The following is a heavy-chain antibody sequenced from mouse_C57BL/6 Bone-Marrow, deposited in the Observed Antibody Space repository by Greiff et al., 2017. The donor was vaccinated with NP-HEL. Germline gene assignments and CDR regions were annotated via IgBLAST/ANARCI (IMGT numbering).Heavy chain of an antibody. CDR2: INYDGSST. V-gene: IGHV5-16*01. J-gene: IGHJ1*03. D-gene: IGHD2-4*01. CDR3: AREGWLLQGSIYYDYAYWYFDV. CDR1: GFTFSDYY. Sequence: EVKLVESEGGLVQPGSSMKLSCTASGFTFSDYYMAWVRQVPEKGLEWVANINYDGSSTYYLDSLKSRFIISRDNAKNILYLQMSSLKSEDTATYYCAREGWLLQGSIYYDYAYWYFDVWGTGTTVTVSS.